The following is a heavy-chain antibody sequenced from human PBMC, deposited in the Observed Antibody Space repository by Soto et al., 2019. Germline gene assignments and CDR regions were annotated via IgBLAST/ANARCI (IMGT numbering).Heavy chain of an antibody. CDR1: GGSFSGYY. J-gene: IGHJ5*02. Sequence: SETLSLTCAVYGGSFSGYYCSWIRQPPGKGLEWVGEINHSGSTNYNPALQSRVTISVDTSKNRFSLKLSSVTAADTAVYYCASQVGYDFWRGYQSRGFDAWGQGTLVTVSS. D-gene: IGHD3-3*01. CDR2: INHSGST. V-gene: IGHV4-34*01. CDR3: ASQVGYDFWRGYQSRGFDA.